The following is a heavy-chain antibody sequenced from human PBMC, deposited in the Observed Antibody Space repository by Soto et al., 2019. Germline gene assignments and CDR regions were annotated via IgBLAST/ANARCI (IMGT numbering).Heavy chain of an antibody. CDR1: VFTFSSYA. V-gene: IGHV3-23*01. CDR3: AKDCSSTSCYSY. J-gene: IGHJ4*02. Sequence: EVQLLESGGGLVQPGGSLRLSCAASVFTFSSYAMSWVRQAPGKGLEWVSAISGSGGSTYYADSVKGRFTISRDNSKNTLYLQMNSLRAEDTAVYYCAKDCSSTSCYSYWGQGTLVTVSS. CDR2: ISGSGGST. D-gene: IGHD2-2*01.